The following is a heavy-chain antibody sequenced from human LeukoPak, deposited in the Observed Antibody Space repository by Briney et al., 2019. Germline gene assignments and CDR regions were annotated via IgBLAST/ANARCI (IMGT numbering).Heavy chain of an antibody. CDR1: GFNFSDYE. D-gene: IGHD4-17*01. CDR2: TSTGGRTV. J-gene: IGHJ4*02. Sequence: GGSLRLSCAASGFNFSDYEMNWLRQAPGKGLEWLSYTSTGGRTVKYADSVKGRFTISRDNARSSLYLQMTNLRVEDTAVYFCARGGTVTYYFDHWGKGILVAVSS. V-gene: IGHV3-48*03. CDR3: ARGGTVTYYFDH.